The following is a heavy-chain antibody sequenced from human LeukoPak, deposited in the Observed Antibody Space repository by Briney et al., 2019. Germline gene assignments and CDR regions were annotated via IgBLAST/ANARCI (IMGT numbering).Heavy chain of an antibody. CDR3: ARAGSGSAYDY. V-gene: IGHV3-74*01. D-gene: IGHD3-10*01. CDR1: GFTFSNYW. CDR2: INNGGSST. Sequence: GGSLRLSCGASGFTFSNYWMHWVRQAPGKGLVWVSLINNGGSSTIYADSVKGRFTVSRDDAKNTLYLQMNSLRAEDTAVYYCARAGSGSAYDYWGQGTLVTVSS. J-gene: IGHJ4*02.